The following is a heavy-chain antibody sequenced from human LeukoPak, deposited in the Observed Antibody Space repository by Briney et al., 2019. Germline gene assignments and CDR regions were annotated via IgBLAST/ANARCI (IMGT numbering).Heavy chain of an antibody. CDR3: ARGRQDVTMIVVVMTAVSYYLDV. Sequence: SETLPLTCAVYGGSFSGYYWTWIRQAPEKGLEWIGEMNPSGSTNYNPSLKRRVTISVDTSKNEFSLELSSVTAADTAVYYCARGRQDVTMIVVVMTAVSYYLDVWGKGTTVTVS. J-gene: IGHJ6*03. V-gene: IGHV4-34*01. CDR2: MNPSGST. D-gene: IGHD3-22*01. CDR1: GGSFSGYY.